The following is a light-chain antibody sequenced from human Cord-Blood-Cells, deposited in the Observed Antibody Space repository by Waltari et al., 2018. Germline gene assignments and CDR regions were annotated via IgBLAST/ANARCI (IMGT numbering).Light chain of an antibody. J-gene: IGLJ3*02. Sequence: QAVVPQEPSLTVSPGGTVTPTFGSRTGAFTSGHYPYWFQQKPGQAPRTLIYHTSNKHPGPPARFSGTLLGGKAALTLSGAQREDEAEYYCLLSYSGARVFCGGTKLTVL. V-gene: IGLV7-46*01. CDR3: LLSYSGARV. CDR2: HTS. CDR1: TGAFTSGHY.